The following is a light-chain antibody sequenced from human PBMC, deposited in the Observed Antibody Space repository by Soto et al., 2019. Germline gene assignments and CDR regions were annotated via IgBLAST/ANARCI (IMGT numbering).Light chain of an antibody. CDR3: SSYAGINNLGV. V-gene: IGLV2-8*01. J-gene: IGLJ1*01. Sequence: QSALTQPPSASGSPGQSVTISCTGTSSDVGGYKYVSWYQQHPGKAPKRMIFEVNKRPSGVPDHFSGSKSGNTASLTVSGLQAEDEADYYCSSYAGINNLGVFGTGTKLTVL. CDR2: EVN. CDR1: SSDVGGYKY.